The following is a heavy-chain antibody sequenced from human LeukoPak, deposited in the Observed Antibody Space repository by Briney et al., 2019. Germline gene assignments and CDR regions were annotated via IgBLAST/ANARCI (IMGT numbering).Heavy chain of an antibody. CDR3: ARVWDGGDFYFDY. CDR1: GGSISSGGYS. Sequence: SQTLSLTCAVSGGSISSGGYSWSWIRQPPGKGLEWIGYIYHSGSTYHNPSLKSRVTISVDRSKNQFSLKLSSVTAADTAVYYCARVWDGGDFYFDYWGQGTLVTVSS. J-gene: IGHJ4*02. CDR2: IYHSGST. D-gene: IGHD2-21*02. V-gene: IGHV4-30-2*01.